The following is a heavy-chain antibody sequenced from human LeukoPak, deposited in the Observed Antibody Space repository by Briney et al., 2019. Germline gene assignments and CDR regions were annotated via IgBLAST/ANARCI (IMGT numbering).Heavy chain of an antibody. J-gene: IGHJ4*02. V-gene: IGHV3-30*02. CDR2: IQYDGSKK. D-gene: IGHD3-10*01. CDR3: AKGLSGSPPPY. Sequence: GGSLRLSCGASGFTFSSYGMHWVRQAPGKGLEWVTFIQYDGSKKYYADSVKGRFTISRDNSKNTLYLEMNSLRAEDTAVYYCAKGLSGSPPPYWGQGTLVTVSS. CDR1: GFTFSSYG.